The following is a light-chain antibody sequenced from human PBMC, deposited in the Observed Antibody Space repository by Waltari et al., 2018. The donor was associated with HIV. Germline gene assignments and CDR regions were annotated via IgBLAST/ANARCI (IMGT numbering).Light chain of an antibody. Sequence: SYELTPPPSVSVSPGQTARITCSGDALPKKYAYWYQQKSGQAPVLGIYEDSNRPSGIPERFSGSSSGTVATLTISGAQVEDEADYYCYSTDSSDWVFGGGTKLTVL. CDR3: YSTDSSDWV. CDR2: EDS. V-gene: IGLV3-10*01. J-gene: IGLJ3*02. CDR1: ALPKKY.